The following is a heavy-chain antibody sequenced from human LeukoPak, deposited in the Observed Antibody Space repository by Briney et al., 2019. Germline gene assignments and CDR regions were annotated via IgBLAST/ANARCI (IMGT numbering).Heavy chain of an antibody. Sequence: PSETLSLTCAVYGGSFSDYYWTWIRQPPGKGLEGIGEITQSGSTNYNPSLKSRVTISVDTSKKQFSLKLSSVTAADTAFYYCARYIVSYPHDAFDIWGQGTMVTVSS. J-gene: IGHJ3*02. CDR2: ITQSGST. CDR3: ARYIVSYPHDAFDI. V-gene: IGHV4-34*01. D-gene: IGHD1-26*01. CDR1: GGSFSDYY.